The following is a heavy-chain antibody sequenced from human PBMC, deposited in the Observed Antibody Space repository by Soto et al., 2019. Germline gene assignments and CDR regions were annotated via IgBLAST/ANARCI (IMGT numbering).Heavy chain of an antibody. CDR2: TYPGDTDT. J-gene: IGHJ6*02. CDR3: ARHEDSGYEYYYYGMDV. D-gene: IGHD5-12*01. CDR1: GYSVTSYW. V-gene: IGHV5-51*01. Sequence: ESLTISCKGSGYSVTSYWIGLVRQMPGKGLEWMGITYPGDTDTRYSPSFQGQVTISADKSISTASLQWSSLKASDIAMYYCARHEDSGYEYYYYGMDVWGQGTTVTVSS.